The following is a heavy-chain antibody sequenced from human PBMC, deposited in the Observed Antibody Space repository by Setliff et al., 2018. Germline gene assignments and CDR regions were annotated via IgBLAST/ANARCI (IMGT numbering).Heavy chain of an antibody. J-gene: IGHJ3*02. V-gene: IGHV4-4*02. D-gene: IGHD2-21*02. CDR1: GASITSNNW. Sequence: SETLSLTCAVSGASITSNNWWSWVRQPPGMRLEWIGEVYHNENTNYNASLKSRVTISVDRSKDQFSLRLTSVTAADTAVYYRARTPRGGNSAFDIWGQGTMVTVSS. CDR2: VYHNENT. CDR3: ARTPRGGNSAFDI.